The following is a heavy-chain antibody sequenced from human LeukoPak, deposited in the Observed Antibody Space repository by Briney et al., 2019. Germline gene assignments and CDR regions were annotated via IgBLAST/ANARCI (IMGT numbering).Heavy chain of an antibody. CDR1: GFTFSSYE. D-gene: IGHD3-22*01. J-gene: IGHJ4*02. CDR2: ISSSGSTI. CDR3: ATDDYYYDSYGYRSQNFDY. V-gene: IGHV3-48*03. Sequence: RGSVRLSCAASGFTFSSYEMNWVRQAPGRGLAWVSYISSSGSTIYYADSVKGRFTISRDNAKNSLYLQMNSLRAEDTAVYYGATDDYYYDSYGYRSQNFDYWGQGTLVTVSS.